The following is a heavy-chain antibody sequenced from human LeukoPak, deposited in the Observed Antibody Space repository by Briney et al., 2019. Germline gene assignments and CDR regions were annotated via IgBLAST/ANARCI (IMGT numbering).Heavy chain of an antibody. CDR1: GFTFSNYA. V-gene: IGHV3-23*01. CDR2: ISGRGGST. D-gene: IGHD3-16*01. CDR3: ARAEGGGPQNFDY. J-gene: IGHJ4*02. Sequence: GGSLRLSCTVSGFTFSNYAMNWVRQAPGKGLEWVSGISGRGGSTYYAVSAKGRFTIFRDNSKNTVYLQLNSLRAEDTALYYCARAEGGGPQNFDYWGQGTLVTVPS.